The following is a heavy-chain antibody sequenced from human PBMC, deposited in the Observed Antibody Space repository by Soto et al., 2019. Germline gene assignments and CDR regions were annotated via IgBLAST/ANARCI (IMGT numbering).Heavy chain of an antibody. CDR3: EKGNYYYGMDV. CDR2: ISGRGGST. CDR1: GFTFSSYA. V-gene: IGHV3-23*01. Sequence: EVQLLESGGGLVQPGGSMRLSCAASGFTFSSYAMSWVRQAPGKGLEWVSAISGRGGSTYYADSVKGRFTISRDISKNTLYLQMNSLRAEDTAVYYCEKGNYYYGMDVWGQGTTVTVSS. J-gene: IGHJ6*02.